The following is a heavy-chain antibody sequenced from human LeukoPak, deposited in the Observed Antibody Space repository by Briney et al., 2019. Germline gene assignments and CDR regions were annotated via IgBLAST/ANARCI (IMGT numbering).Heavy chain of an antibody. CDR1: GYTFTSYG. CDR2: ISAYNGNT. Sequence: GASVKVSCKASGYTFTSYGISWVRQAPGQGLEWMGWISAYNGNTNYAQKLQGRVTMTTDTSTSTAYMELRSLRSDDTAVYYCARVWFGVPSVYYYGMDVWGQGTTVAVSS. V-gene: IGHV1-18*01. CDR3: ARVWFGVPSVYYYGMDV. D-gene: IGHD3-10*01. J-gene: IGHJ6*02.